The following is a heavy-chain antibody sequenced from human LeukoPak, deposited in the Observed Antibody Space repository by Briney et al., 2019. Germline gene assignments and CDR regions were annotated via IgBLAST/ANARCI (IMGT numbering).Heavy chain of an antibody. CDR3: AGGPYRWLQLPDGKGAFDI. CDR2: ISSSGSTI. V-gene: IGHV3-11*01. J-gene: IGHJ3*02. Sequence: PGGSLRLSCAASGFTFSDYYMSWIRQAPGKGLEWVSYISSSGSTIYYADSVKGRFTISRDNAKNSLYLQMNSLRAEDTAVYYCAGGPYRWLQLPDGKGAFDIWGQGTMVTVSS. D-gene: IGHD5-24*01. CDR1: GFTFSDYY.